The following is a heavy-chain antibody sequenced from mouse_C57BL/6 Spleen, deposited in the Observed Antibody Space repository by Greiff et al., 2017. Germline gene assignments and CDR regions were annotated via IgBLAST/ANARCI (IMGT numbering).Heavy chain of an antibody. V-gene: IGHV14-2*01. CDR2: IDAEDGYT. J-gene: IGHJ1*03. Sequence: EVQLQQSGAELVKPGASLKLSCTASGFNLNDYSMPWVQQTTEQSLEWIATIDAEDGYTNYASKVQGRATITADTSSNTAYLQLNSLTAEDTIVYYCAGSYTPGDFDVWGTGTTVTVSS. CDR3: AGSYTPGDFDV. D-gene: IGHD6-1*01. CDR1: GFNLNDYS.